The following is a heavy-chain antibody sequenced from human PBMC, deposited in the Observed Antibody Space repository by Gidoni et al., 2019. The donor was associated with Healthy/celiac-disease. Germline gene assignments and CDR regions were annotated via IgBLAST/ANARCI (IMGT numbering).Heavy chain of an antibody. V-gene: IGHV4-59*01. D-gene: IGHD6-13*01. J-gene: IGHJ4*02. CDR3: ARARIAAAGMDY. CDR1: GGSISSYY. Sequence: QVQLQESGAGLVKPSETLSLTCSVSGGSISSYYWCWLRQPPGTGLVWIGYIYYSGSTNYTPSLKSRVTISVDTSKNQFSLKLSSVTAADTAVYYYARARIAAAGMDYWGQGTLVTVSS. CDR2: IYYSGST.